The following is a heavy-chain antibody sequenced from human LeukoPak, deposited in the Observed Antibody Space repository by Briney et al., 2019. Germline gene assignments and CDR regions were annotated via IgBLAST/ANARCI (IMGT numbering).Heavy chain of an antibody. CDR2: IYPGDSDT. CDR1: GYSFTSYW. V-gene: IGHV5-51*01. D-gene: IGHD5-12*01. Sequence: GESLKISCKGSGYSFTSYWIGWVRQMPGKGLEWMGIIYPGDSDTRYSPSFQGQVTISADKSISTAYLQWSSLKASDTAMYYCARHRRVATISDAFDIWGQGTMVTVSS. CDR3: ARHRRVATISDAFDI. J-gene: IGHJ3*02.